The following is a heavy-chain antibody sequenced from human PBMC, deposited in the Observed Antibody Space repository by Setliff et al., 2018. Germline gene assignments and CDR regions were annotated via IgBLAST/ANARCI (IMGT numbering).Heavy chain of an antibody. V-gene: IGHV1-18*01. Sequence: ASVKVSCKTSGYTFTSYGIIWVRQAPGRGLEWMGWISAFNGDTKYAEKFQGRVTMTTDTSTSTAYMELRSLKSDDTAVYYCASHTNGQVGNYYYYYMDVWGKGTTVTVSS. J-gene: IGHJ6*03. CDR3: ASHTNGQVGNYYYYYMDV. D-gene: IGHD1-1*01. CDR2: ISAFNGDT. CDR1: GYTFTSYG.